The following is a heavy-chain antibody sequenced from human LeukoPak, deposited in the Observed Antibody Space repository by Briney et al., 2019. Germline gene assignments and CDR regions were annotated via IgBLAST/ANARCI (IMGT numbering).Heavy chain of an antibody. CDR1: GYPFTGYY. Sequence: ASVKVSCKASGYPFTGYYMHWVRQAPGQGLEWMGWIHPDRGTTNYAQKFQGRVTMTRDTSITAAYMELSRLRSDDTAVYYCARRYCSSTSCYYFDYWGQGTLVTVSS. V-gene: IGHV1-2*02. J-gene: IGHJ4*02. CDR3: ARRYCSSTSCYYFDY. CDR2: IHPDRGTT. D-gene: IGHD2-2*01.